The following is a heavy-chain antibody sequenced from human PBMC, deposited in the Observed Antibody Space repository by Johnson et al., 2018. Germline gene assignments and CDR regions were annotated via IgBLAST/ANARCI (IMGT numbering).Heavy chain of an antibody. Sequence: QPGRSLRLSCAASGFXFSSYAMHWVRQAPGKGLEWVAVISYDGSNKYYADSVKGRFTISRDNSKNTLYLQMNSLKPEDTAVYYCTRDPLTMIVVVTRSHADAFDIWGQGTMVTVSS. D-gene: IGHD3-22*01. J-gene: IGHJ3*02. CDR2: ISYDGSNK. V-gene: IGHV3-30-3*01. CDR3: TRDPLTMIVVVTRSHADAFDI. CDR1: GFXFSSYA.